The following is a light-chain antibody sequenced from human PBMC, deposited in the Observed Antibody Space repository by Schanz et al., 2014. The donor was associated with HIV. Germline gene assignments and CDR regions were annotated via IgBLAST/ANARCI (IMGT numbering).Light chain of an antibody. Sequence: AIQMTQSPSSLSASVGDRVTITCRASQGIRNDLGWYQQKPGKAPKLLIYAASSLQSGVPSRFSGSGSGTDFTLTISSLQPEDFVTYYCQQCVTYPYTFGQGTKLDIK. V-gene: IGKV1-6*01. CDR3: QQCVTYPYT. CDR1: QGIRND. J-gene: IGKJ2*01. CDR2: AAS.